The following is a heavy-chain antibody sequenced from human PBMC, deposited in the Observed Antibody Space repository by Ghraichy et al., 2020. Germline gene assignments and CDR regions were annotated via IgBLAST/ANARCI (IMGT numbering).Heavy chain of an antibody. J-gene: IGHJ6*02. CDR2: HYFDRGNV. CDR3: ARNRRRGPAGGLDV. Sequence: GGSLRLSCVGSDFIFNDYDIHWVRQAPGKGLEWVSTHYFDRGNVYYADSVKGRFSISRDTSKNTVYLQMNRLQVEDTALYFCARNRRRGPAGGLDVWGQGTTVTVS. V-gene: IGHV3-33*01. D-gene: IGHD3-10*01. CDR1: DFIFNDYD.